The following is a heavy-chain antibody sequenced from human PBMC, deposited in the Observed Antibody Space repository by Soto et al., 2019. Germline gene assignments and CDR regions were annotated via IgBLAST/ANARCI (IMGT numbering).Heavy chain of an antibody. CDR3: TTDVTRGSDS. CDR2: IYYSGST. J-gene: IGHJ5*01. Sequence: SETLSLTCTVSGGSISSGDYYWSLIRQPPGKGLEWIGYIYYSGSTYYNPSLKSRVTISVGTSRNQLSLRLSPVTTADTVVYFCTTDVTRGSDSLGQGTVVTIS. CDR1: GGSISSGDYY. D-gene: IGHD2-15*01. V-gene: IGHV4-30-4*02.